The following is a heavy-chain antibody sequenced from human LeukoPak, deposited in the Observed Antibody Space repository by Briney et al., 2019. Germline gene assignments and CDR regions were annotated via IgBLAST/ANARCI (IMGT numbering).Heavy chain of an antibody. CDR3: ARDYYDSSGYYLRAFDI. CDR1: GCTFTGYY. D-gene: IGHD3-22*01. V-gene: IGHV1-2*02. CDR2: INPNSGGT. Sequence: ASVKVSCKASGCTFTGYYMHWVRQAPGQGLEWMGWINPNSGGTNYAQKFQGRVTMTRDTSISTAYMELSRLRSDDTAAYYCARDYYDSSGYYLRAFDIWGQGTMVTVSS. J-gene: IGHJ3*02.